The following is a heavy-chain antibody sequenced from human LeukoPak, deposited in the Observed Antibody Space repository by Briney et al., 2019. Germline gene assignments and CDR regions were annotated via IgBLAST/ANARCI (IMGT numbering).Heavy chain of an antibody. D-gene: IGHD3-9*01. J-gene: IGHJ4*02. CDR2: INHSGST. CDR1: GGSFSGYY. CDR3: ARGTAYYDILTDTRKYYFDY. Sequence: PSETLSLTCAVYGGSFSGYYWSWIRQPPGKGLEWIGEINHSGSTSYNPSLKSRVTISVDTSKNQFSLKLSSVTAADTAVYYCARGTAYYDILTDTRKYYFDYWGQGTLVTVSS. V-gene: IGHV4-34*01.